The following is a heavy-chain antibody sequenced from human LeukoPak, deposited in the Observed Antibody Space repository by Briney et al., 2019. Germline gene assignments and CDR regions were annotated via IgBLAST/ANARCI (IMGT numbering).Heavy chain of an antibody. CDR3: ARYGSGSYYTSSLDY. J-gene: IGHJ4*02. V-gene: IGHV7-4-1*02. CDR1: GYTFTSYA. Sequence: SVKVSCKASGYTFTSYAMNWVRQAPGQGLEWVGWINTNTGNPTYAQGFTGRFVFSLDTSVSTAYLQISSLKAEDTAVYYCARYGSGSYYTSSLDYWGQGTLVTVSS. CDR2: INTNTGNP. D-gene: IGHD3-10*01.